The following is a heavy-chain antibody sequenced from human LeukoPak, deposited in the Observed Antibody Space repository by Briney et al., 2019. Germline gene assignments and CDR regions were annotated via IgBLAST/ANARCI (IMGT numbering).Heavy chain of an antibody. J-gene: IGHJ6*04. CDR1: GFTFTDYG. V-gene: IGHV3-48*04. CDR2: ISSSGSTI. Sequence: GGSLRLSCVASGFTFTDYGIHWVRQAPGKGPEWVSYISSSGSTIYYADSVEGRFTISRDNAKNSLYLQMNSLRAEDTAVYYCAELGITMIGGVWGKGTTVTISS. CDR3: AELGITMIGGV. D-gene: IGHD3-10*02.